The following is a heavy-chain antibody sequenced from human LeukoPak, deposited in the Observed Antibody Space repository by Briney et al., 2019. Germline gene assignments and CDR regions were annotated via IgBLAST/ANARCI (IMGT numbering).Heavy chain of an antibody. CDR1: GGSVSSSSYY. Sequence: SETLSLTCTASGGSVSSSSYYWGWIRQPPGKGLEWIGSIYYSGSTYYNPSLKSRVTISVDTSKNQFSLKLSSVTAADTAVYYCARSKRIGFFGPSAAAGTAGFDPWGQGTLVTVSS. V-gene: IGHV4-39*01. CDR3: ARSKRIGFFGPSAAAGTAGFDP. D-gene: IGHD6-13*01. J-gene: IGHJ5*02. CDR2: IYYSGST.